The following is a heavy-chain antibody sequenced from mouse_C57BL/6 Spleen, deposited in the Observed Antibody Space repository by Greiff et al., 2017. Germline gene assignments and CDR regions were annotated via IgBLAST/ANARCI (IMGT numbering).Heavy chain of an antibody. D-gene: IGHD2-1*01. CDR3: ARKFYYGNLFDY. J-gene: IGHJ2*01. Sequence: EVKLVESGGGLVKPGGSLKLSCAASGFTFSDYGMHWVRQAPEKGLEWVAYISSGSSTIYYADTVKGRFTIYRDNAKNTLFLQMTSLRSEDTAMYYCARKFYYGNLFDYWGQGTTLTVSS. CDR1: GFTFSDYG. V-gene: IGHV5-17*01. CDR2: ISSGSSTI.